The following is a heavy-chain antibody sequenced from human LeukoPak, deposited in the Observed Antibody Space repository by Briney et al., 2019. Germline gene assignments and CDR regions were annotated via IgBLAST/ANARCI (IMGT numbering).Heavy chain of an antibody. V-gene: IGHV1-69*13. CDR1: GGTFSSYA. J-gene: IGHJ6*02. D-gene: IGHD3-22*01. CDR3: ARVKDSSGYYRSYYYYYGMDV. CDR2: IIPIFGTA. Sequence: ASVKVSCKASGGTFSSYAISWVRQAPGQGLEWMGGIIPIFGTANYAQKFQGRVTITADESTSTAYMELSSLRSEDTAVYYCARVKDSSGYYRSYYYYYGMDVWGQGTTVTVSS.